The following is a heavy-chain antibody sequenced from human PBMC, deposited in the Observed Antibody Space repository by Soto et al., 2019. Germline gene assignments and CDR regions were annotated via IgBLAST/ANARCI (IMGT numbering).Heavy chain of an antibody. CDR2: IYYSGST. V-gene: IGHV4-31*03. D-gene: IGHD5-12*01. Sequence: QVQLQESGPGLVKPSQTLSLTCTVSGGSISSGGYYWSWIRQHPGKGLEWIGYIYYSGSTYYTPTLKGRITMSVDTSEKQSSLRLSSVTAADPAVYYCARKDSGYGDHMDVWGKGTTVTVSS. CDR3: ARKDSGYGDHMDV. J-gene: IGHJ6*03. CDR1: GGSISSGGYY.